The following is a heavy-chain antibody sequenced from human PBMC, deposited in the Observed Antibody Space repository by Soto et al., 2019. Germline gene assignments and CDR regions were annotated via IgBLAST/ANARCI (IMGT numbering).Heavy chain of an antibody. D-gene: IGHD2-2*01. J-gene: IGHJ2*01. V-gene: IGHV3-13*05. CDR1: GFTFSSYD. Sequence: VGSVRLSCAASGFTFSSYDMHWVRQTAGKSLELVSSIGTAGDPHYSDSVKGRFTISRENAKNSLYLQMNSLRAGDTAVYYCAREVVTPGHWYFDVWGRGTLVTVSS. CDR2: IGTAGDP. CDR3: AREVVTPGHWYFDV.